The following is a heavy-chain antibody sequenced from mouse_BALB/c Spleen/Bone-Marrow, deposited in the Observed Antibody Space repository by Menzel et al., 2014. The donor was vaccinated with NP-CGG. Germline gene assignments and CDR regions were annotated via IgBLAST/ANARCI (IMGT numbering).Heavy chain of an antibody. CDR3: ARHYYVRSGAMDY. CDR2: IFPGTGST. Sequence: QVQLQQPGAELVKPGASVKLSCKTSGYTFTNYWIQWVKQRPVQGLGWIGEIFPGTGSTYYNEKFKGKATLTIGTSSSTAYMQLIRLTSEDSAEYVCARHYYVRSGAMDYWGQGTSVTVSS. J-gene: IGHJ4*01. V-gene: IGHV1S132*01. D-gene: IGHD1-2*01. CDR1: GYTFTNYW.